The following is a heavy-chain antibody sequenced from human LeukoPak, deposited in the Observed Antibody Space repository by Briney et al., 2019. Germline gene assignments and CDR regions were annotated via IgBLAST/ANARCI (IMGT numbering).Heavy chain of an antibody. CDR2: ISGSGDST. CDR1: GFDFSDYY. Sequence: TGGSLRLSCAASGFDFSDYYMDWLRLAPGKGLEWVSGISGSGDSTYYADSVKGRFTISRDNSKNTVYLQMNSLRAEDTAVYYCAKETRGSYSDYWGQGTLVTVSS. D-gene: IGHD1-26*01. CDR3: AKETRGSYSDY. V-gene: IGHV3-23*01. J-gene: IGHJ4*02.